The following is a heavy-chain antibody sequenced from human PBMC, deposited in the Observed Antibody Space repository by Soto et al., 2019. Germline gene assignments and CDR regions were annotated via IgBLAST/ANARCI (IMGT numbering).Heavy chain of an antibody. D-gene: IGHD2-21*02. CDR3: ARSIVVVTGSMDV. CDR1: GFTFSSYE. CDR2: ISSSGSTI. V-gene: IGHV3-48*03. J-gene: IGHJ6*02. Sequence: PGGSLRLSCAASGFTFSSYEMNWVRQAPGKGLEWVSDISSSGSTIYYAYSVKGRFTISRDNGKNSLYLQMNSLRAEDTAVYYCARSIVVVTGSMDVWGQGTTVTVSS.